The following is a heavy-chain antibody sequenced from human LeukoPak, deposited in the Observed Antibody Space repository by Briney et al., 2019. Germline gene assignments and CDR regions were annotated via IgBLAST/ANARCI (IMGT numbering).Heavy chain of an antibody. V-gene: IGHV3-20*04. D-gene: IGHD6-19*01. CDR2: INWNGGST. J-gene: IGHJ4*02. Sequence: PGGSLRLSCAASGFTFDDYGMSWVRQAPGKGLEWVSGINWNGGSTVYADSVKGRFTISRDNAKNSLYLQMNSLRAEDTALYYCARERAVAGTFNYFDYWGQGTLVTVSS. CDR1: GFTFDDYG. CDR3: ARERAVAGTFNYFDY.